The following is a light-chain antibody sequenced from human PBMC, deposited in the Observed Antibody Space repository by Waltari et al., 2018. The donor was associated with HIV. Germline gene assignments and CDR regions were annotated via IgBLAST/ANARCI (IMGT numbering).Light chain of an antibody. Sequence: QSALTQPASVSGSPGQSVTISCTGTSSNVGGSNLFSWSQQHPDKAPKLVIFDANTRPSGIPFRFSASKSGNTASLTISGLQPEDEADYYCCSYMSGSTLVFGGGTKVIV. CDR3: CSYMSGSTLV. CDR1: SSNVGGSNL. CDR2: DAN. V-gene: IGLV2-14*02. J-gene: IGLJ3*02.